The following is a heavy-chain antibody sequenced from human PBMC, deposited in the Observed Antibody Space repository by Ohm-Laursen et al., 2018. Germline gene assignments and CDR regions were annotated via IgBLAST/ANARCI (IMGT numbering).Heavy chain of an antibody. D-gene: IGHD6-19*01. V-gene: IGHV3-23*01. CDR3: AKGSPQVRLTDY. Sequence: SLRLSCTASGFTFSSYVLGWVRQAPGKGLEWVSAIGASGSDTYYADSVKGRFSISRDNSKDMLYLQMNSLRAEDTAIYYCAKGSPQVRLTDYWGRGTLVTVSS. CDR2: IGASGSDT. CDR1: GFTFSSYV. J-gene: IGHJ4*02.